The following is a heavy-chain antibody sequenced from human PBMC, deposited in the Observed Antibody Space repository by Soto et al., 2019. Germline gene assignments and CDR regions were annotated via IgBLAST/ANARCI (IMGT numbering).Heavy chain of an antibody. CDR3: ARDSLAPVPAYYDSSGYNY. D-gene: IGHD3-22*01. CDR1: GFTFSSYS. CDR2: FRAGGDDGTT. Sequence: GGSLRLSCVASGFTFSSYSMSWVRQAPGKGLEWVSGFRAGGDDGTTYYADSVKGRFTISRDNSKNTLYLQMNSLRAEDTAVYYCARDSLAPVPAYYDSSGYNYWGQGTLVTVSS. J-gene: IGHJ4*02. V-gene: IGHV3-23*01.